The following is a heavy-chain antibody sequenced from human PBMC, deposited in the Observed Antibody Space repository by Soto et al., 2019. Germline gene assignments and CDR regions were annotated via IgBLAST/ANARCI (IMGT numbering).Heavy chain of an antibody. CDR3: AKVGCSDANCHFWALES. D-gene: IGHD3-16*01. CDR1: GFKFEDYA. V-gene: IGHV3-9*01. J-gene: IGHJ4*02. CDR2: INWNSGKV. Sequence: EMQLVESGGGLVPPGRSLRLSCAGFGFKFEDYAMHWVRQVPGKGLEWVSYINWNSGKVKYADSVKGRFTISRDNAKNSLYLHMTSLKSADTALYDCAKVGCSDANCHFWALESWGQGTMVSVSS.